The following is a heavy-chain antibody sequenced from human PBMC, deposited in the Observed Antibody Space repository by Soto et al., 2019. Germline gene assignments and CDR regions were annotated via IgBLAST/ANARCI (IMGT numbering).Heavy chain of an antibody. V-gene: IGHV4-31*03. Sequence: SETLSLTCTVSGGSISSGGYYWSWIRQHPGKGPEWIGYIYYSGSTYYNPSLKSRVTISVDTSKNQFSLKLSSVTAADTAVYYCASTGYSYGDLDYWGQGTLVTVSS. CDR1: GGSISSGGYY. J-gene: IGHJ4*02. CDR3: ASTGYSYGDLDY. CDR2: IYYSGST. D-gene: IGHD5-18*01.